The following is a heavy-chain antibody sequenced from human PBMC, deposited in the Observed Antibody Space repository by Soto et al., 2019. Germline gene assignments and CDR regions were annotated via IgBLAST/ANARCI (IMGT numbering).Heavy chain of an antibody. J-gene: IGHJ4*02. CDR2: IYYSGIT. Sequence: PSETLSLTCTVSDGSVTNGGYYWSWIRQPPGKGLEWIGYIYYSGITDYNPSLKSRVTISVDTSRNQFSLNLSSVTAADTAIYYCARERTGDPTPFDSWGQGTLVTVSS. CDR1: DGSVTNGGYY. V-gene: IGHV4-61*08. CDR3: ARERTGDPTPFDS. D-gene: IGHD1-1*01.